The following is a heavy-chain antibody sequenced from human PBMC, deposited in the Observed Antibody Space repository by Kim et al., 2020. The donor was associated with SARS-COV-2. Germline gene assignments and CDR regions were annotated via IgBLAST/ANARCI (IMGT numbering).Heavy chain of an antibody. V-gene: IGHV1-18*01. D-gene: IGHD3-10*01. CDR1: GYTLTSYG. CDR3: ARDDASESNEPDY. Sequence: ASVKVSCKASGYTLTSYGISWVRQAPGQGLEWMGWVSGYSGSTTYAQKFHGRVTMTTDTSTNTAYMELRGLRSDDTAVYYCARDDASESNEPDYWGQGTLVSVSS. CDR2: VSGYSGST. J-gene: IGHJ4*02.